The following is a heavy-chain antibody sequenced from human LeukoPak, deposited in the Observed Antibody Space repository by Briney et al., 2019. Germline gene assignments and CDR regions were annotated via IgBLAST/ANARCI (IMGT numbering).Heavy chain of an antibody. D-gene: IGHD2-15*01. J-gene: IGHJ4*02. CDR2: ITGSSDSI. V-gene: IGHV3-21*01. CDR3: ARVGGGY. CDR1: GFTFSSYA. Sequence: GGSLRLSCAASGFTFSSYAMEWVRQAPGKGLEWVSSITGSSDSIYYADSVKGRFTISRDNAKNSLYLQMNSLRDEDTAVYYCARVGGGYWGQGTLVTVSS.